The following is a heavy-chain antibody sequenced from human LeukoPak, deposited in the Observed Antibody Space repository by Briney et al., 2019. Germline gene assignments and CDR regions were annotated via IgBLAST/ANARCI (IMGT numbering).Heavy chain of an antibody. J-gene: IGHJ3*02. Sequence: SVKVSCKASGGTFSSYAISWVRQAPGQGLEWMGGIIPIFGTANYAQKFQGRVTITTDESTSTAYMELSSLRSEDTAVYYCARDHNVYGSGAFDIWGQGTMVTVSS. CDR1: GGTFSSYA. D-gene: IGHD3-10*01. V-gene: IGHV1-69*05. CDR3: ARDHNVYGSGAFDI. CDR2: IIPIFGTA.